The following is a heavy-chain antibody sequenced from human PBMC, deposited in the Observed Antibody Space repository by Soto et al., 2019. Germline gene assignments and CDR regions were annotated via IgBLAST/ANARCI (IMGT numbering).Heavy chain of an antibody. CDR3: ARQERGGVVYPYDY. CDR1: GGSISSGDYY. D-gene: IGHD2-8*02. V-gene: IGHV4-30-4*01. J-gene: IGHJ4*02. CDR2: IYYSGST. Sequence: SETLSLTCTVSGGSISSGDYYWSWIRQPPGKGLEWIGYIYYSGSTYYNPSLKSRVTISVDTSKNQFSLKLSSVTAADTAVYYCARQERGGVVYPYDYWGQGTLVTVSS.